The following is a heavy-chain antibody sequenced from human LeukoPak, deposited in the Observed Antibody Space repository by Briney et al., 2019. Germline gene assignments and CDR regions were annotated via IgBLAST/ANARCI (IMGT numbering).Heavy chain of an antibody. CDR3: ARLYDILTSNSFDP. CDR1: GYSFSNYW. J-gene: IGHJ5*02. CDR2: IYPGDSDT. V-gene: IGHV5-51*01. D-gene: IGHD3-9*01. Sequence: GESLKISCKGSGYSFSNYWIGWVRQMPGKGLEWMGIIYPGDSDTRYSPSFQGQVTIPADKSISTAYVQWSSLKASGTAMYYCARLYDILTSNSFDPWGQGTLVTVSS.